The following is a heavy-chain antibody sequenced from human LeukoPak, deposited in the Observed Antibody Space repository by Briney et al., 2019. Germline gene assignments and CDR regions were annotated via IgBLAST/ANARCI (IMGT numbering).Heavy chain of an antibody. CDR3: EGIDETIWFGDRNKDAFDI. CDR1: GGTFSNYA. CDR2: IIPIFGTG. J-gene: IGHJ3*02. Sequence: SVKVSCKASGGTFSNYAINWVRQAPGQGPEWMGGIIPIFGTGKYAQKFQGRVTITADESTSTAYMELSSLRSEDTAVYYCEGIDETIWFGDRNKDAFDIWGQGTMVTVSS. V-gene: IGHV1-69*13. D-gene: IGHD3-10*01.